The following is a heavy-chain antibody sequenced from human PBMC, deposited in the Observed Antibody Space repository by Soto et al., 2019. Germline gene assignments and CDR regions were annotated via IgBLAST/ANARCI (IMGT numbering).Heavy chain of an antibody. V-gene: IGHV3-11*01. J-gene: IGHJ4*02. CDR1: GFTFSDYY. CDR3: LRDGTEYYVEYYDY. D-gene: IGHD4-17*01. CDR2: IGTRGNTK. Sequence: QVQLVESGGGLVKPGGSLRLSCATSGFTFSDYYMSWIRQAPGKGLEWVSYIGTRGNTKYYADSVRGRFTISRDNAKNSLYLQMNSPRADDPSVYYCLRDGTEYYVEYYDYWVQGIPVTVSS.